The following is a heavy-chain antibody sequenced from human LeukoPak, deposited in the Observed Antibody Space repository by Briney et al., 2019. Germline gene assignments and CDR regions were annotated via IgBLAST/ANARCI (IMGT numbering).Heavy chain of an antibody. CDR2: IYYGGST. J-gene: IGHJ5*02. CDR1: GGSISSGGYY. D-gene: IGHD2-21*02. V-gene: IGHV4-31*03. Sequence: PSETLSLTCTVSGGSISSGGYYWSWIRQHPGKGLEWIGYIYYGGSTYYNPSLKSRVTISVDTSKNQFSLKLSSVTAADTAVYYCAARNHCGGDCYGLDPWGQGTLVTVSS. CDR3: AARNHCGGDCYGLDP.